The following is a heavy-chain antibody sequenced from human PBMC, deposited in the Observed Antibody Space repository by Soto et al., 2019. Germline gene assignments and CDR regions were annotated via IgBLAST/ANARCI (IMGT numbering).Heavy chain of an antibody. CDR3: TRDASRDSSARGWFDP. CDR2: ISSNSAYI. Sequence: GGSLRLSCAASGFTFRSFTMNWVRQAPGKGLEWVSTISSNSAYIYYSDALRGRFTISRDNAKNSLHLQMNSLRAEDTAVYYCTRDASRDSSARGWFDPWGPGTLVTVSS. V-gene: IGHV3-21*01. J-gene: IGHJ5*02. D-gene: IGHD6-13*01. CDR1: GFTFRSFT.